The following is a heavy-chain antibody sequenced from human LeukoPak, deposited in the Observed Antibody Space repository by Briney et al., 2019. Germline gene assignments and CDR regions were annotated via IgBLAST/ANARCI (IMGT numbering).Heavy chain of an antibody. CDR3: ARETNFDFWSGYYTDYFDY. V-gene: IGHV4-61*02. CDR2: IYTSGST. Sequence: SQTLSLTCTVAGGSISSGSNYWSWIRPPAGKGLEWIGRIYTSGSTNYNPSLKSRFTISVDTSKNQFSLKLSSVTAADTAVYYCARETNFDFWSGYYTDYFDYWGQGTLVTVSS. CDR1: GGSISSGSNY. D-gene: IGHD3-3*01. J-gene: IGHJ4*02.